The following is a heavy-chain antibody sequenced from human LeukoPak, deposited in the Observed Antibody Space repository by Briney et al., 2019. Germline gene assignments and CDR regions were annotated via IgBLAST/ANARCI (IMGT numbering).Heavy chain of an antibody. CDR3: ARDLRGSGSYYPY. CDR1: GYTFTNYD. CDR2: INPSGGST. J-gene: IGHJ4*02. V-gene: IGHV1-46*01. D-gene: IGHD3-10*01. Sequence: GASVKVSCKASGYTFTNYDLNWVRQATGQGLEWMGIINPSGGSTSYAQKFQGRVTMTRDTSTSTVYMELSSLRSEDTAVYYCARDLRGSGSYYPYWGQGTLVTVSS.